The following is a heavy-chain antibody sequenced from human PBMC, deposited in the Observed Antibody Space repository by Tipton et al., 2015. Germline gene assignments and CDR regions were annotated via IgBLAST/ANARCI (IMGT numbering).Heavy chain of an antibody. Sequence: QSGAEVKKPGASVKVSCKASGYTFAHYGYSWVRQAPGQGLEWLGWISAYNGNTKYAQNLQGRVTVTTDTSTSTASMELRSLRSDDTAVYYCARWGPYYSYGMDVWGQGTTVTVSS. CDR3: ARWGPYYSYGMDV. J-gene: IGHJ6*02. CDR2: ISAYNGNT. D-gene: IGHD7-27*01. CDR1: GYTFAHYG. V-gene: IGHV1-18*01.